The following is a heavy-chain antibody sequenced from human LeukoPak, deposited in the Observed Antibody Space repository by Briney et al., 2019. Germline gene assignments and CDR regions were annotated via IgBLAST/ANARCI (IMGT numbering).Heavy chain of an antibody. D-gene: IGHD3-3*01. J-gene: IGHJ4*02. CDR2: ISGSGGST. V-gene: IGHV3-23*01. CDR1: GFTFSSYA. CDR3: VAVKCDFWSGPPHY. Sequence: GGSLRLSCAASGFTFSSYAMGWVRQAPGKGLEWVSAISGSGGSTYYADSVKGRFTISRDNSKNTLYLQMNSLRAEDTAVYYCVAVKCDFWSGPPHYWGQGTLVTVSS.